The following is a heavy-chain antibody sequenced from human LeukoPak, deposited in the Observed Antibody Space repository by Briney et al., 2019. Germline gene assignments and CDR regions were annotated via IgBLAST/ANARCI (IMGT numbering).Heavy chain of an antibody. J-gene: IGHJ6*02. CDR3: ARDKGYDSSGYLYYYYGMDV. CDR2: INAGNGNT. CDR1: GYTFSSYV. D-gene: IGHD3-22*01. Sequence: EASVKVSCKTSGYTFSSYVMHWVRQAPGQRLEWMGWINAGNGNTKYSQKFQGRVTITRDTSASTAYMELSSLKSEDTAVYYCARDKGYDSSGYLYYYYGMDVRGQGTTVTVSS. V-gene: IGHV1-3*01.